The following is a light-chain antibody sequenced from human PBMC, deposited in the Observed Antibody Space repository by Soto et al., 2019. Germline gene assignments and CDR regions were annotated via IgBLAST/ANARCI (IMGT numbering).Light chain of an antibody. CDR3: QQYDSSPWT. CDR2: GAS. J-gene: IGKJ1*01. Sequence: EIVLTQSPGTLSLSPGERATLSCRASQGVSNSFLAWYQQKPGQAPRLLIYGASSRATGIPDRFSGSGSGTDFTLTISRLEPEDLAVFYCQQYDSSPWTFGQGTKVEIK. V-gene: IGKV3-20*01. CDR1: QGVSNSF.